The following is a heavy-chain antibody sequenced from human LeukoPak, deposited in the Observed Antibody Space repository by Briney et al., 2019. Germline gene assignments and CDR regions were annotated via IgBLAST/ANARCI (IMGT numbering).Heavy chain of an antibody. CDR1: GFTFSRYG. CDR2: IWYDGSNK. Sequence: GGSLRLSCAASGFTFSRYGMHWVRQAPGKGLEWVAVIWYDGSNKYYADSVKGRFTISRDNSKNTLYLQMNSLRAEDTAVYYCAREGDTVTEKRHYYGMDVWGQGTTVTVSS. CDR3: AREGDTVTEKRHYYGMDV. D-gene: IGHD4-17*01. J-gene: IGHJ6*02. V-gene: IGHV3-33*01.